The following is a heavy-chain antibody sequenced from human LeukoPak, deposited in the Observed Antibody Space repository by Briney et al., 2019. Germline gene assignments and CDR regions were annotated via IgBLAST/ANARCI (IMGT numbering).Heavy chain of an antibody. CDR1: GGTFSSYA. D-gene: IGHD2-15*01. Sequence: SVKVSCKASGGTFSSYAISWVRQAPGQGLEWMGGIIPIFGTANYAQKFQGRVTMTRDMSTSTVYMELSSLRSEDTAVYYCARDDGSGLPNWGQGTLVTVSS. CDR2: IIPIFGTA. CDR3: ARDDGSGLPN. J-gene: IGHJ4*02. V-gene: IGHV1-69*05.